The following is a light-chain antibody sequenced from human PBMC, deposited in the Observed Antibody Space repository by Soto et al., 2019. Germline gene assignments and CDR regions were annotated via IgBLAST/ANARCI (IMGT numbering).Light chain of an antibody. V-gene: IGLV1-40*01. J-gene: IGLJ1*01. Sequence: QSVLTQPPSVSGAPGQRVTISCTGSSSNIGAGYHVHWYQQLPGTAPKLLIYGNNNRPSGVPDRFSGSRSATSASLAITGLQAEDEADYYCQSSDRSLSGSYVFGTGTKLPVL. CDR2: GNN. CDR1: SSNIGAGYH. CDR3: QSSDRSLSGSYV.